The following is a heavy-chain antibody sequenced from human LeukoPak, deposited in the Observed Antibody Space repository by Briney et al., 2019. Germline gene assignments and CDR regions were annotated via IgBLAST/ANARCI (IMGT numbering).Heavy chain of an antibody. J-gene: IGHJ4*02. D-gene: IGHD3-16*01. CDR1: GFSFNSYG. Sequence: GGSLRLSCAASGFSFNSYGMHWVRQAPGKGLEWVAVISWDGSNKYYADSVKGRFTISRDNSKHTLDLQMNSLRAEDTAMYYCARERGEGRTRNFDYWGQGTLVTVSS. V-gene: IGHV3-30*03. CDR2: ISWDGSNK. CDR3: ARERGEGRTRNFDY.